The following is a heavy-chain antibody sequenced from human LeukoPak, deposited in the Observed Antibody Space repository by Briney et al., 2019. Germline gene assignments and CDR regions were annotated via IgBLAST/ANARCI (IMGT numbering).Heavy chain of an antibody. CDR1: GFTFSSYA. Sequence: AGGSLRLSCAASGFTFSSYAMGWVRQAPGKGLEWVSYIVGSSRNIYYADSVKGRFTISRDNAKNSLYLQMDSLRAEDTAVYHCATDSPETAAFDYWGQGTLVTVSS. CDR3: ATDSPETAAFDY. D-gene: IGHD1-1*01. V-gene: IGHV3-48*04. CDR2: IVGSSRNI. J-gene: IGHJ4*02.